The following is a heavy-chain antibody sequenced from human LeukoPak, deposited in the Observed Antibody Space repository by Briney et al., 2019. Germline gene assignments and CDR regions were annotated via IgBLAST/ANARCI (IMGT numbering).Heavy chain of an antibody. CDR1: GFTFSGYG. V-gene: IGHV3-30*03. D-gene: IGHD3-10*01. J-gene: IGHJ6*04. CDR2: ISYDGSNK. Sequence: PGRSLILSCEASGFTFSGYGFHWVRQAPGKGLEWVAVISYDGSNKYYADSVKGRFTISRDNSKNTLYLQMNSLRAEDTAVYYCAGGFGELIYYYGMDVWGKGTTVTVSS. CDR3: AGGFGELIYYYGMDV.